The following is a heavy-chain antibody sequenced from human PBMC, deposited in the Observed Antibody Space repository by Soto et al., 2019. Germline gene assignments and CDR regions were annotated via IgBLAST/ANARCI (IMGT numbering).Heavy chain of an antibody. D-gene: IGHD4-17*01. CDR3: ARDSRPWALYGDSPLNSAFDI. V-gene: IGHV1-18*01. J-gene: IGHJ3*02. CDR1: GYTFTSYG. CDR2: ISAYNGNT. Sequence: ASVKVSCKASGYTFTSYGISWVRQAPGQGLEWMGWISAYNGNTNYAQKLQGRVTMTTDTSTSTAYMELRSLRSDDTAVYYCARDSRPWALYGDSPLNSAFDIWGQGTMVTVSS.